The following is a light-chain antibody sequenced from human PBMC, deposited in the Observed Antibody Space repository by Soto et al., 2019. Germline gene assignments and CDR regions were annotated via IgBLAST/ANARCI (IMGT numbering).Light chain of an antibody. J-gene: IGKJ3*01. Sequence: DIVMTQSPLSLPVTPGEPASISCRSSQSLLHSNGYKYLDWYLQKPGQSPQLLIYLGSNRASRVPDRFSGSGSGTDFTLKISRVEAEDVGVYYCMQALQTPRTFGPGTKVDIK. CDR1: QSLLHSNGYKY. CDR3: MQALQTPRT. V-gene: IGKV2-28*01. CDR2: LGS.